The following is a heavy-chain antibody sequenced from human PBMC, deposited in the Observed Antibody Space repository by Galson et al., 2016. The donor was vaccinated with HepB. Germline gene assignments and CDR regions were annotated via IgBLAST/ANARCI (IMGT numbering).Heavy chain of an antibody. V-gene: IGHV4-39*01. CDR2: IYYSGST. Sequence: SEPLSLTCTVSGGSISSNTSYWAWIRLPPGTRLAWFGSIYYSGSTYYNPSLKSRVTMSVYTSKNQLSPKLSSVSAADTAVYYCARQGPVTTFFDPWGQGTLGTVSS. CDR3: ARQGPVTTFFDP. J-gene: IGHJ5*02. CDR1: GGSISSNTSY. D-gene: IGHD3-16*01.